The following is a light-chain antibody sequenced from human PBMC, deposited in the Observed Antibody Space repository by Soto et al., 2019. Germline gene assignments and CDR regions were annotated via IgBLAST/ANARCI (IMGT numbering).Light chain of an antibody. CDR3: LHRMNWPLT. V-gene: IGKV3-11*01. Sequence: DIVLTQSPFTLSLSPGDIAILPCRASETVSSYLLWYQQKPGQDPRLLIYDASERATGIPARFSGSGSETDFTLTISSLEPEDFGVYYCLHRMNWPLTFGQGTRLEI. CDR2: DAS. CDR1: ETVSSY. J-gene: IGKJ5*01.